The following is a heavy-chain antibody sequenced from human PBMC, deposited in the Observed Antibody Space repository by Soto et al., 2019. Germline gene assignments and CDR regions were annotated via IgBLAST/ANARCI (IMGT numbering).Heavy chain of an antibody. CDR1: RYIFTAYF. CDR3: ASHDPGARFDA. D-gene: IGHD1-1*01. J-gene: IGHJ5*02. Sequence: QVQLVQSGAEVKKPGASVKVSCKAPRYIFTAYFMHWVRQAPGQGLQWMGWINPNSGATHYGLSFQGRVTMTRDTSISTAYMELSSLRSDDTAVYYCASHDPGARFDAWGQGTLVIVSS. V-gene: IGHV1-2*02. CDR2: INPNSGAT.